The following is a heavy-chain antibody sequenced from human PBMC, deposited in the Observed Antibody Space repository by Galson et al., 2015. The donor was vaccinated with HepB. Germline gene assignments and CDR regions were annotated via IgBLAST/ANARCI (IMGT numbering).Heavy chain of an antibody. J-gene: IGHJ4*02. CDR3: ARWYSSSWYIDY. Sequence: SETLSLTCAVYGGSFSGCYWSWIRQPPGKGLEWIGEINHSGSTNYNPSLKSRVTISVDTSKNQFSLKLSSVTAADTAVYYCARWYSSSWYIDYWGQGTLVTVSS. D-gene: IGHD6-13*01. V-gene: IGHV4-34*01. CDR2: INHSGST. CDR1: GGSFSGCY.